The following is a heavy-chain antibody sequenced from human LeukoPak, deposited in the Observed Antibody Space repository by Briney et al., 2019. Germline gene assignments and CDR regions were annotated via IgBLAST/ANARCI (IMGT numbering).Heavy chain of an antibody. V-gene: IGHV3-74*01. Sequence: GKSLRLSCAASGFTVSRYWMHWVRQAPGKGLVWVARINVEGNYIDYAESVKGRFTISRDDSNNTLYLQMNSLRAEDTAEYYCAKDLSGSGSYYPLDYWGQGTLVTVSS. CDR1: GFTVSRYW. CDR3: AKDLSGSGSYYPLDY. D-gene: IGHD3-10*01. J-gene: IGHJ4*02. CDR2: INVEGNYI.